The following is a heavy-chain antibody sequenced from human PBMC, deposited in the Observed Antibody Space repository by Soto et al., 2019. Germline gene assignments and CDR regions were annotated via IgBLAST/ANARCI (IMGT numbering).Heavy chain of an antibody. CDR3: ASQGLYYYGLDV. CDR1: GFPFTTYW. V-gene: IGHV3-74*01. J-gene: IGHJ6*02. Sequence: GGSLRLSCAASGFPFTTYWMHWVRQAPGKGPVWVSRINNDGSTTRYADSVKGRFTISRDNAKNTLYLQMNSLRAEDTAVYYCASQGLYYYGLDVWGQGTTVTVSS. CDR2: INNDGSTT.